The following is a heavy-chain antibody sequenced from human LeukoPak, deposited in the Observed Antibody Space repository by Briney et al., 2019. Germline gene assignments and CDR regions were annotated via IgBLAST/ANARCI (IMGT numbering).Heavy chain of an antibody. D-gene: IGHD2-2*01. J-gene: IGHJ4*02. V-gene: IGHV4-30-2*01. Sequence: SETLSLTCTVSGGSISSGGYYWSWIRQPPGKGLEWIGYIYHSGSTYYNPSLKSRVTISVDTSKNQFSLKLSSVTAADTAVYYCARGERISSSLNYFDYWGQGTLVTVSS. CDR2: IYHSGST. CDR3: ARGERISSSLNYFDY. CDR1: GGSISSGGYY.